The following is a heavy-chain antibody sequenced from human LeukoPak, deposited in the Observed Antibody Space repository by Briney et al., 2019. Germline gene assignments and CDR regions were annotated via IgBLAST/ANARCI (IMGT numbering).Heavy chain of an antibody. V-gene: IGHV3-9*01. CDR1: GFTFDDYA. CDR2: ISWNSGSI. CDR3: VKGSEWELPFFFDN. D-gene: IGHD1-26*01. J-gene: IGHJ4*02. Sequence: GRSLRLSCAASGFTFDDYAMHWVRQAPGKGLEWVSGISWNSGSIGYADSVKGRFTISRDNSNHTFYLQMNRLRAEDTATYFCVKGSEWELPFFFDNWGQGSQVTVSS.